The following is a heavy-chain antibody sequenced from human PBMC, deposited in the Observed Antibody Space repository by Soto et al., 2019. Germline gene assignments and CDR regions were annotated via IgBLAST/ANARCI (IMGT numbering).Heavy chain of an antibody. D-gene: IGHD1-20*01. CDR2: IRPDNGNT. J-gene: IGHJ1*01. V-gene: IGHV1-18*01. CDR1: GYTFSTSG. CDR3: ARDTESNRYND. Sequence: ASVKVSCKASGYTFSTSGISWVRQAPGQGLEWVGWIRPDNGNTKSAQGLQGRVTLTTDTSASTAYMELRSLTSDDTAMYYCARDTESNRYNDWGQGTLVTVSS.